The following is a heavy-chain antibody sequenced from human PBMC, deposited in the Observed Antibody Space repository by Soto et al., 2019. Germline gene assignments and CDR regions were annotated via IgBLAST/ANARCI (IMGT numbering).Heavy chain of an antibody. D-gene: IGHD2-21*01. V-gene: IGHV2-26*01. CDR1: GFSLSDGRLG. CDR2: IFSNDEK. CDR3: ARIKRHPLTPTYSFQRRLDR. Sequence: QVTLKESGPVLVKPTETLTLTCTVSGFSLSDGRLGVGWIRQPPGKALEWLTHIFSNDEKSYSTSLKSRLTIPQETPKSHGGLTPTNVEPVETSTDYRARIKRHPLTPTYSFQRRLDRWGPGTTVSVSS. J-gene: IGHJ6*01.